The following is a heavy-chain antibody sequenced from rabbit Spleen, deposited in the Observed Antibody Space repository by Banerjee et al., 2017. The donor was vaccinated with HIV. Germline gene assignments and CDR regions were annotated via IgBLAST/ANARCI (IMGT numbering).Heavy chain of an antibody. J-gene: IGHJ4*01. CDR3: ARDAGSGDYIDGYFNL. V-gene: IGHV1S45*01. Sequence: QEQLVESGGGLVKPEGSLKLSCKASGIDFNSNYWICWVRQAPGKGLEWIACIYTGNSKTYYANWAKGRFTISKTSSTTVTLQMTSLTVADTATYFCARDAGSGDYIDGYFNLWGQGTLVTVS. D-gene: IGHD8-1*01. CDR2: IYTGNSKT. CDR1: GIDFNSNYW.